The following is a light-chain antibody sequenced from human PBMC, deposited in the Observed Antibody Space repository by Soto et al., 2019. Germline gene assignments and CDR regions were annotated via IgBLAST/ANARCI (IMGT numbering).Light chain of an antibody. CDR1: QSVSSSY. V-gene: IGKV3-20*01. CDR3: QQYGSSPTWT. Sequence: EIVLTQSPGTLSLSPGERATLSCRASQSVSSSYLAWYQQKPGQAPRLLIYGASSRATGIPERFSGSGSGTDFTLTISRLEPEAFAVYYCQQYGSSPTWTFGQGTKVEIK. CDR2: GAS. J-gene: IGKJ1*01.